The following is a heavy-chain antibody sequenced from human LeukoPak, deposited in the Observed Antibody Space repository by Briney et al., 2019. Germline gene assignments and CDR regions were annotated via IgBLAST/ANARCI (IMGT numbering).Heavy chain of an antibody. Sequence: TGGSLRLSCAASGFTFSSYGMHWVRQAPGKGLEWVAFIRYDGSNKYFADSVKGRFTISRDNSKNTLFLQMNSLRAEHTAVYYCAKDTHIGYGDPSALYDYWGQGTLVTVSS. CDR3: AKDTHIGYGDPSALYDY. CDR1: GFTFSSYG. V-gene: IGHV3-30*02. J-gene: IGHJ4*02. D-gene: IGHD4-17*01. CDR2: IRYDGSNK.